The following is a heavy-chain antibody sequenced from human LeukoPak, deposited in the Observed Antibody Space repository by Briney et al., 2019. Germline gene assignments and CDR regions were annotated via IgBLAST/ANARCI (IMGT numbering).Heavy chain of an antibody. CDR3: ARGMSATSGYLELEY. J-gene: IGHJ4*02. V-gene: IGHV3-23*01. Sequence: GGSLRLSCAASGFTFSSYAMSWVRQSPGKGLEWVSAISGSGGNTYSADSVKGRCTISRDNSKKTLFLHMNSLRAEDTAVYYCARGMSATSGYLELEYWGQGTLVTVST. D-gene: IGHD3-22*01. CDR2: ISGSGGNT. CDR1: GFTFSSYA.